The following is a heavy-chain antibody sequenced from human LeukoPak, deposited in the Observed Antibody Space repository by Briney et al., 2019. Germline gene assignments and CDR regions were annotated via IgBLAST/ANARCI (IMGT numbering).Heavy chain of an antibody. J-gene: IGHJ4*02. CDR3: AARPVADNPAPFDY. D-gene: IGHD6-19*01. CDR2: ITGSGSRT. Sequence: GGSLRLSCAASGFTFSNYSMTWVRQPPGKGLECVSSITGSGSRTYYADSVKGRFTISRDSSKNTLFLQMNSLRADDTAVYYCAARPVADNPAPFDYWGQGTLVTVSS. V-gene: IGHV3-23*01. CDR1: GFTFSNYS.